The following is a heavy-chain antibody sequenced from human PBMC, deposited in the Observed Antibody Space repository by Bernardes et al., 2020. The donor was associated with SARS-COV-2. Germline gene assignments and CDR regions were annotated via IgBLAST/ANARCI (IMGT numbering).Heavy chain of an antibody. CDR3: ARTRTTISTTGNPVDY. V-gene: IGHV1-2*02. Sequence: ASVKVSCKASGYTFTGYFIHWVRQAPGQRLEWMGWINPNTGGTNYVQKFQGRVTMTRDTSITTAYMELSRLGSDDTAIYYCARTRTTISTTGNPVDYWGKGTMVTLSS. CDR2: INPNTGGT. D-gene: IGHD2-8*02. CDR1: GYTFTGYF. J-gene: IGHJ4*02.